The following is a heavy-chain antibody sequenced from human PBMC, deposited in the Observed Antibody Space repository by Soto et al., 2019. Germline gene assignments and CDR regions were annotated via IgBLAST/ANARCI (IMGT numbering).Heavy chain of an antibody. CDR2: ISRSGTT. CDR1: GGYFNDNY. CDR3: ATSLWFGTQVEL. J-gene: IGHJ5*02. V-gene: IGHV4-34*01. Sequence: QVQLQQWGAGLVKPSETLSLSCAVYGGYFNDNYYTWFRQPPGKVLEWIGEISRSGTTKYIPSLKSRASISFDTPKTQVSLKVTSVTAADTAVYYCATSLWFGTQVELWGQGALVTVAS. D-gene: IGHD3-10*01.